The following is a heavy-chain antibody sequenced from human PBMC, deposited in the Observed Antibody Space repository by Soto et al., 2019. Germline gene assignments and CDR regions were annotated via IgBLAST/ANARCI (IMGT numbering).Heavy chain of an antibody. V-gene: IGHV1-3*01. Sequence: ASVKFSCKASGYTFTSYAMHWVRQAPGQRLEWMGWINAGNGNTKYSQKFQGRVTITRDTSASTAYMELSSLRSEDTAVYYCARGASHCSSTSCFLIYYYYGMDVWGQGTTVTVSS. CDR2: INAGNGNT. CDR3: ARGASHCSSTSCFLIYYYYGMDV. CDR1: GYTFTSYA. D-gene: IGHD2-2*01. J-gene: IGHJ6*02.